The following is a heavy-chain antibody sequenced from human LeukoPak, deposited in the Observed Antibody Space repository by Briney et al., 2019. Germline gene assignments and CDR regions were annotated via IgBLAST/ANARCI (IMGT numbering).Heavy chain of an antibody. Sequence: SQTLSLTCTVSGGSISSGSYYWSWIRQPAGKGLEWIGRIYTSGSTNYNPSLKSRVTISVDTSKNQFSLKLSSVTAADTAVYYCTRNLRAEGPFDIWGQGTMVTVSS. J-gene: IGHJ3*02. D-gene: IGHD1-26*01. CDR1: GGSISSGSYY. CDR3: TRNLRAEGPFDI. CDR2: IYTSGST. V-gene: IGHV4-61*02.